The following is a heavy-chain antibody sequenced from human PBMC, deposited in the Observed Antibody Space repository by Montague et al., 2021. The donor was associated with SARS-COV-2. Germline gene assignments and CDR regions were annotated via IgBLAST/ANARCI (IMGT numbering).Heavy chain of an antibody. J-gene: IGHJ4*02. CDR3: AQPGSVSGWFYFDD. CDR1: GESIDRDTYY. Sequence: SETLSLTCIVSGESIDRDTYYWGWIRQSPGKGLEWIVSLSSSGSTYSNPSLRIPVTISMDTSKNHFSLKVNSVTATDKAVYFCAQPGSVSGWFYFDDWGQGTLVSVSS. V-gene: IGHV4-39*02. D-gene: IGHD6-19*01. CDR2: LSSSGST.